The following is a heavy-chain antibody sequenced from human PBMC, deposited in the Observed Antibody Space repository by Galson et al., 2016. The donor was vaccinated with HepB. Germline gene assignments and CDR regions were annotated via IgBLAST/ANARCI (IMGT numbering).Heavy chain of an antibody. CDR2: ISYDGSIK. Sequence: LRLSCAASGFTFSRHGIHWVRQAPGKGLEWVAVISYDGSIKYYVDSVKGRFTISRDNSKNTLYLQMNTLRVEDTAVYYCAKDIQSDFWSGFEPDYYYGMDVWGQGTTVTVSS. V-gene: IGHV3-30*18. CDR1: GFTFSRHG. CDR3: AKDIQSDFWSGFEPDYYYGMDV. J-gene: IGHJ6*02. D-gene: IGHD3-3*01.